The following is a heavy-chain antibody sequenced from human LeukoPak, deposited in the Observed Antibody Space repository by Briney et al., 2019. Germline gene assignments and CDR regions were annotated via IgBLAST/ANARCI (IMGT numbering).Heavy chain of an antibody. CDR3: AKQLEYCSDGSCYFPY. CDR1: GFTFSSYA. J-gene: IGHJ4*02. D-gene: IGHD2-15*01. Sequence: GGSLRLSCSASGFTFSSYAMSWVRQAPGKGLEWVSAISNNGGYTYYADSVQGRFTISRDNSKSTLCLQMNSLRAEDTAVYYCAKQLEYCSDGSCYFPYWGQGTPVTVSS. V-gene: IGHV3-23*01. CDR2: ISNNGGYT.